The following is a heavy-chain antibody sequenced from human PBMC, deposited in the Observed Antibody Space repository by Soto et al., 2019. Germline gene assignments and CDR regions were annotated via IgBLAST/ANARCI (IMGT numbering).Heavy chain of an antibody. D-gene: IGHD6-19*01. CDR3: AQNGQWLATPPVA. J-gene: IGHJ4*02. Sequence: GGSLRLSCAASGFTFSSYAMSWVRQAPGKGLEWVSAISGSGGSTYYADSVKGRFTISRDNSKNTLYLQMNSLRAEDTAIYYCAQNGQWLATPPVAWGQGSLVTVSS. CDR1: GFTFSSYA. CDR2: ISGSGGST. V-gene: IGHV3-23*01.